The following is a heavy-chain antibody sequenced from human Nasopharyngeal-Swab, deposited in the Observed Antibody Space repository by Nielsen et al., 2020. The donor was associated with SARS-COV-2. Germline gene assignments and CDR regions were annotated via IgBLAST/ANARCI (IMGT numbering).Heavy chain of an antibody. V-gene: IGHV3-48*03. CDR3: ARLYGDNDY. J-gene: IGHJ4*02. Sequence: GGSLRLSCAASGFTFSSYEMNWVRQAPGKGLEWVSYISSSGSTRYYADSVKGRFTISRDNGNKSLYLQMNSLRAEDTGVYYCARLYGDNDYWGQGTLVTVSS. CDR1: GFTFSSYE. CDR2: ISSSGSTR. D-gene: IGHD4-17*01.